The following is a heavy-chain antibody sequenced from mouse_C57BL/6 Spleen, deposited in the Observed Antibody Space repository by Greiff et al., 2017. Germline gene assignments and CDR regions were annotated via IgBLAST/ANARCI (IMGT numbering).Heavy chain of an antibody. Sequence: VQLQQSGAELVRPGASVKLSCKASGYTFTSYGISWVKQRPGQGLEWIGEIYPRSGNTYYNEKFKGKATLTADKSSSTAYMELRSLTSEDSAVYFYAGEGYSTVSSYYYAMDYWGQGTSVTVSS. J-gene: IGHJ4*01. CDR2: IYPRSGNT. CDR3: AGEGYSTVSSYYYAMDY. V-gene: IGHV1-81*01. CDR1: GYTFTSYG. D-gene: IGHD1-1*01.